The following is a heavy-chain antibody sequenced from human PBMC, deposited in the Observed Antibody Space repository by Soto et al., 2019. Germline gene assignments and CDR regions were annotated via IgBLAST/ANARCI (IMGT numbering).Heavy chain of an antibody. Sequence: QVLLVESGGGVVQPGTSLTLSCAASGFPFTSYAMHWVRQTPEKGLQWLTIISSDGSTIHYVDSVKGRFIISRDNSKNTVYLQMNSLRGDDTAVEYCSRGTGWGSFLIDYWGQGTLVTVSS. CDR2: ISSDGSTI. D-gene: IGHD3-16*01. V-gene: IGHV3-30-3*01. CDR3: SRGTGWGSFLIDY. J-gene: IGHJ4*02. CDR1: GFPFTSYA.